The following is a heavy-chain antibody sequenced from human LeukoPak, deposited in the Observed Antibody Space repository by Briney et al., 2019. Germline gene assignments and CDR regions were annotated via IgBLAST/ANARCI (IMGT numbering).Heavy chain of an antibody. D-gene: IGHD1-14*01. CDR1: GYTFTSYG. Sequence: GASVKVSCKASGYTFTSYGISWVRQAPGQGLEWMGWINPNSGGTNYAQKFQGRVTMTRDTSISTTYMELSRLRSDDTAVYYCAREGAHTGAFDIWGQGTMVTVSS. CDR3: AREGAHTGAFDI. V-gene: IGHV1-2*02. J-gene: IGHJ3*02. CDR2: INPNSGGT.